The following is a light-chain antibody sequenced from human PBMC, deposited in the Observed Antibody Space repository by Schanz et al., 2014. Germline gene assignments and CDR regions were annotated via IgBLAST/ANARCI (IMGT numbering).Light chain of an antibody. V-gene: IGLV2-14*01. CDR3: CSYTSSSTLV. CDR1: SSDVGGYNY. J-gene: IGLJ2*01. Sequence: QSALTQPASVSGSPGQSITISCTGTSSDVGGYNYVSWYQQHPGKAPKLMIYEGSKRPSGVSDRFSGSKSGNTASLTISGLQAEDEADYYCCSYTSSSTLVFGGGTQLTVL. CDR2: EGS.